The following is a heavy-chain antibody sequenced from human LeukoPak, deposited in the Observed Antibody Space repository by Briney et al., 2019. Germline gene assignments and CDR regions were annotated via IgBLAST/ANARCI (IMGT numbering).Heavy chain of an antibody. D-gene: IGHD4-17*01. CDR1: GFTFSSYG. V-gene: IGHV3-33*01. CDR2: IWYDGSNK. Sequence: GGSLRLSCAASGFTFSSYGMHWVRQAPGKGLEWVAVIWYDGSNKYYAGSVKGRFTISRDNSKNTLYLQMNSLRAEDTAVYYCARDRAVTTFVFDYWGQGTLVTVSS. CDR3: ARDRAVTTFVFDY. J-gene: IGHJ4*02.